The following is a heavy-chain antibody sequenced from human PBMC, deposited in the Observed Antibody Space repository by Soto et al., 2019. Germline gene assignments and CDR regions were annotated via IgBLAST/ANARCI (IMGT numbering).Heavy chain of an antibody. CDR1: GYSFTGYW. CDR2: IDPSDSYT. J-gene: IGHJ5*02. D-gene: IGHD1-20*01. Sequence: SLKISCKGSGYSFTGYWITWVRQMPGKGLEWMGKIDPSDSYTDYSPSFQGHVTISADKSISTAYLQWSSLKASDTAVYYCARHNPTRISIAVNRVNWLDPWGQGTLVTVSS. CDR3: ARHNPTRISIAVNRVNWLDP. V-gene: IGHV5-10-1*01.